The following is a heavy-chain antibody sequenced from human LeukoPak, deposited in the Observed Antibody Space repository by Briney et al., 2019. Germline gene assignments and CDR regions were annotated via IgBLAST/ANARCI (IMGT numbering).Heavy chain of an antibody. D-gene: IGHD1-26*01. CDR1: GYTFPNYG. Sequence: ASVKVSCKASGYTFPNYGINWMRQAPGQGLEWMGWINTYNGNTNYAQKLQGRVTITTDTSTSTAYMELRSLRSDDTAVFDCARDLVDGVGAPGAYWGQGALVTVSS. J-gene: IGHJ4*02. CDR3: ARDLVDGVGAPGAY. CDR2: INTYNGNT. V-gene: IGHV1-18*01.